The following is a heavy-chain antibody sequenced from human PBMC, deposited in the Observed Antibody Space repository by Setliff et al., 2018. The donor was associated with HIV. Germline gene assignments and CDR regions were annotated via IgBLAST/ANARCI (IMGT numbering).Heavy chain of an antibody. CDR1: GGSISRSSYY. Sequence: SETLSLTCTVSGGSISRSSYYWGLIRQPPGKGLEWIGSVYYSGTTYYNPSLKSRVTISVDTSKNQFSLKLSTVTAADTAVYYCARDKGVVVTRGYNWFDPWGQGTLVTVSS. V-gene: IGHV4-39*07. D-gene: IGHD2-15*01. CDR3: ARDKGVVVTRGYNWFDP. CDR2: VYYSGTT. J-gene: IGHJ5*02.